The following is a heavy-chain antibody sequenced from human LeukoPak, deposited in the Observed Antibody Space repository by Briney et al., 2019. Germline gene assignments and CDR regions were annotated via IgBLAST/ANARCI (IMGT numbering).Heavy chain of an antibody. Sequence: PSQTLSLTCTVSGGSISSGSYYWSWIRQPAGKGLEWIGRIYTSGSTNYNPSLKSRVTISVDTSKNQFSLKLSSVTAADTAVYYCARVVAYYYYMDVWGKGTTVTVSS. CDR3: ARVVAYYYYMDV. D-gene: IGHD5-12*01. CDR1: GGSISSGSYY. CDR2: IYTSGST. V-gene: IGHV4-61*02. J-gene: IGHJ6*03.